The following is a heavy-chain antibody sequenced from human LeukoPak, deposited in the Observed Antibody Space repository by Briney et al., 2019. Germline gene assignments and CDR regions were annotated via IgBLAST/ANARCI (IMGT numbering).Heavy chain of an antibody. Sequence: SGGSLRLSCIASGFRFSDYWMSWVRQAPGKGPEWVANIRQDESEIYYVDSVKGRFTISRDNSKNSPYLQMNSLRVEDTAVYYCARDKISGPTSLDYWGQGTLVTVSS. CDR3: ARDKISGPTSLDY. J-gene: IGHJ4*02. CDR1: GFRFSDYW. D-gene: IGHD3-3*02. CDR2: IRQDESEI. V-gene: IGHV3-7*01.